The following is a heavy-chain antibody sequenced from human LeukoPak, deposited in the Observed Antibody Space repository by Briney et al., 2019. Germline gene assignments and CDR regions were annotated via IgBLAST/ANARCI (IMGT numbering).Heavy chain of an antibody. D-gene: IGHD6-6*01. CDR1: GGSFSGYY. V-gene: IGHV4-34*01. CDR3: ARVRYSSSYYYYYYYMDV. CDR2: INHSGST. Sequence: SETLSLTCAVYGGSFSGYYWSWIRQPPGKGLEWIGEINHSGSTNYNPSLKGRVTISVDTSKNQFSLKLSSVTAADTAVYYCARVRYSSSYYYYYYYMDVWGKGTTVTVSS. J-gene: IGHJ6*03.